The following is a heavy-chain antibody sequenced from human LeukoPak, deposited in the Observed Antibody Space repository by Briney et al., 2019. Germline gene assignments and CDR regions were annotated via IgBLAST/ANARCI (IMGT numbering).Heavy chain of an antibody. D-gene: IGHD1-1*01. V-gene: IGHV4-4*08. CDR2: SYDSWRM. Sequence: PSETLSLTCTVSGDSISRESWSWIRQAPGKGLECIGYSYDSWRMNYNPSLQSRVTISLDTSKNRLSLQLNSVTAADTAVYYCARRIQLWSYWYFDLWGRGTLVTVTS. J-gene: IGHJ2*01. CDR3: ARRIQLWSYWYFDL. CDR1: GDSISRES.